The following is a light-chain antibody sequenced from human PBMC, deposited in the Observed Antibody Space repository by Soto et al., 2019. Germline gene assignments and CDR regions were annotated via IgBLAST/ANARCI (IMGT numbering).Light chain of an antibody. J-gene: IGKJ4*01. V-gene: IGKV3-11*01. CDR2: DAS. Sequence: EIVLTQSPVTLSLSPGERATLSCRASQNVYRSLAWYQQKPGQAPRLLIYDASNRATGVPERFSGSGSGTVFTLTISSLEPEDFAVYFCQHRGNWPLTFGGGTKVEIK. CDR3: QHRGNWPLT. CDR1: QNVYRS.